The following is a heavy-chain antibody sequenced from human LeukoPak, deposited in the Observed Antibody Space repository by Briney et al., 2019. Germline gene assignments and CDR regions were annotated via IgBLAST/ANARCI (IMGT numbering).Heavy chain of an antibody. V-gene: IGHV3-48*04. CDR2: VSSSGSTM. D-gene: IGHD5-24*01. CDR3: ARLRGGYRLY. J-gene: IGHJ4*02. CDR1: GFAFSNNW. Sequence: GGSLRLSCAASGFAFSNNWMHWVRQAPGKGLEWVSYVSSSGSTMYYADSVKGRFTISRDNAKNSLYLQINSLRAEDTAVYYCARLRGGYRLYWGQGTLVTVSS.